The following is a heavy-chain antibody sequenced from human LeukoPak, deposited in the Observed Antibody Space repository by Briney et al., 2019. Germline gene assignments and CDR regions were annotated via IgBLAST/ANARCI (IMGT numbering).Heavy chain of an antibody. J-gene: IGHJ4*02. V-gene: IGHV3-7*01. D-gene: IGHD4-17*01. Sequence: PGGSLRLSCAASGFSFSNYWMSWVRQAPGKGLEWVANIKQDGSEKYYVDSVKGRFTISRDNAKNSLYLQMNSLRADDTALYYCVRDPSYGDYALSDYWGQGTLVTVSS. CDR3: VRDPSYGDYALSDY. CDR2: IKQDGSEK. CDR1: GFSFSNYW.